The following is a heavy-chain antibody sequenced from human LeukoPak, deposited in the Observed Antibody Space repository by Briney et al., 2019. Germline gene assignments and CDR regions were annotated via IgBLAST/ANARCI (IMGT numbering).Heavy chain of an antibody. CDR1: GDTSGSYA. CDR2: IIPLLGIT. V-gene: IGHV1-69*04. J-gene: IGHJ3*02. D-gene: IGHD3-16*01. CDR3: ARARSRITFGGIRHAFDI. Sequence: GASVKVSCKASGDTSGSYAMNWVRQAPGQGLEWVARIIPLLGITNRAQNLQGRATVNADTSTNTVYLELSSLRPDDTAVYYCARARSRITFGGIRHAFDIWGQGTLVTVSS.